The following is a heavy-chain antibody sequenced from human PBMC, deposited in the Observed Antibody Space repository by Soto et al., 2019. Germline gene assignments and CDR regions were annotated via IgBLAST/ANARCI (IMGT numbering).Heavy chain of an antibody. Sequence: NPGGSLRFSCAASGFTFSSYSMNWVRQAPGKGLEWVSSISSSSSYIYYADSVKGRFTISRDNAKNSLYLQMNSLRAEDTAVYYCARLLWFGESFPLDYWGQGTLVTVSS. CDR1: GFTFSSYS. CDR2: ISSSSSYI. D-gene: IGHD3-10*01. J-gene: IGHJ4*02. CDR3: ARLLWFGESFPLDY. V-gene: IGHV3-21*01.